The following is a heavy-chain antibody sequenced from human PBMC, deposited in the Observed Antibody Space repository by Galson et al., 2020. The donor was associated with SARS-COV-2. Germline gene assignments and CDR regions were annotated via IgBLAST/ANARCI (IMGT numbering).Heavy chain of an antibody. V-gene: IGHV4-39*01. CDR2: IYYSGST. D-gene: IGHD3-22*01. J-gene: IGHJ3*02. Sequence: SETLSLTCTVSGGSISSSSYYWGWIRQPPGKGLEWIGSIYYSGSTYYNPSLKSRVTISVDTSKNQFSLKLSSVTAADTAVYYCARQYPRGVNHYYDSSDNTGGAFDIWGQGTMVTVSS. CDR3: ARQYPRGVNHYYDSSDNTGGAFDI. CDR1: GGSISSSSYY.